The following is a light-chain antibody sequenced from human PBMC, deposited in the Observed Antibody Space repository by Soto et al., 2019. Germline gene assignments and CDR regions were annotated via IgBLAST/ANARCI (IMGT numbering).Light chain of an antibody. J-gene: IGLJ3*02. V-gene: IGLV2-23*01. CDR1: SSDVGGYDL. Sequence: QSVLTQPASVSGSPGQSITISCTRTSSDVGGYDLVSWYQQHPGKARKLIIYEGSKRPSGISNRFSGSKSGNTASLIISGLQGDDEGDYYCCAYVSSNTLLFGGGTKLTVL. CDR3: CAYVSSNTLL. CDR2: EGS.